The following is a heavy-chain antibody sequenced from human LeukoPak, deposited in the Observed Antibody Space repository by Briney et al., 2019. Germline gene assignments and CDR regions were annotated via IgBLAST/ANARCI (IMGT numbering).Heavy chain of an antibody. CDR3: AKGYCSGGSCYEIDY. V-gene: IGHV3-23*01. CDR1: GFPFSIHG. CDR2: ISPGGGPT. Sequence: GGSLRLSCAGSGFPFSIHGMNWVRQAPGKGLEWVSGISPGGGPTYYADSVKGRFTISRDNSKNTLYLQMNSLRAEDTAVYYCAKGYCSGGSCYEIDYWGQGTLVTVSS. D-gene: IGHD2-15*01. J-gene: IGHJ4*02.